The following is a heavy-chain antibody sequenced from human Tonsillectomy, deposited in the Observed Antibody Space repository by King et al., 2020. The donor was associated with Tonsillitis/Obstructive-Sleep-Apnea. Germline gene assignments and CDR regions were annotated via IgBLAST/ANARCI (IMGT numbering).Heavy chain of an antibody. CDR3: ARGEIGSGTYYYYYMDV. CDR2: IYPGDSDP. CDR1: GYSFTSYW. Sequence: QLVQSGAEVKKPGESLKISCKGSGYSFTSYWIGWVRQMPGKGLEWMWNIYPGDSDPRYSPSFHGQVTLLADNSISTAYLQWSSLKASDTAMYYCARGEIGSGTYYYYYMDVWGKGTTVTVSS. D-gene: IGHD3-10*01. J-gene: IGHJ6*03. V-gene: IGHV5-51*01.